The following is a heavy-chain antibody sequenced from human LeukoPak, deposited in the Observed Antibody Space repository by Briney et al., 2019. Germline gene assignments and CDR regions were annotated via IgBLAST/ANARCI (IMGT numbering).Heavy chain of an antibody. D-gene: IGHD6-19*01. V-gene: IGHV4-59*08. CDR3: ASLGSGWYTFDY. Sequence: PSETLSLTCTVSGVSISIYYWSWIRQPPGKGLEWMGYMYYSGSTYYNPSLRSRVTISVDTSKNQFSLKLSSVTAADTAVYYCASLGSGWYTFDYWGQGTLVTVSS. CDR1: GVSISIYY. J-gene: IGHJ4*02. CDR2: MYYSGST.